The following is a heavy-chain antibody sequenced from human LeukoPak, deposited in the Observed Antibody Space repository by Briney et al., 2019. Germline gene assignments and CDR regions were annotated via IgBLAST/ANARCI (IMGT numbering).Heavy chain of an antibody. CDR2: ISGSGDST. CDR3: AKNPSPTGYSSFDY. Sequence: PGGSLRLSCAASGFTFSSYAMSWVRQAPGKGLEWVSAISGSGDSTYYADSVKGRFTISRDNSKNTLYLQMNSLRAEDTAIYYCAKNPSPTGYSSFDYWGQGTLVTVSS. CDR1: GFTFSSYA. J-gene: IGHJ4*02. V-gene: IGHV3-23*01. D-gene: IGHD1-1*01.